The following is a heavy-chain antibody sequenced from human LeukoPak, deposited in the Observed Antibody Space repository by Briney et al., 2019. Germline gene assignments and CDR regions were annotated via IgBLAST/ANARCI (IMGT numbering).Heavy chain of an antibody. CDR1: GGSISSGSYY. CDR3: ARGNYDFWSGYYRGNWFDP. Sequence: PSETLSLTCTVSGGSISSGSYYWSWIRQPAGKGLEWIGRIYTSGSTNYNPSLKSRVTISVDTSKNQFSLKLSSVTAADTAVYYCARGNYDFWSGYYRGNWFDPWGQGTLVTVSS. CDR2: IYTSGST. D-gene: IGHD3-3*01. J-gene: IGHJ5*02. V-gene: IGHV4-61*02.